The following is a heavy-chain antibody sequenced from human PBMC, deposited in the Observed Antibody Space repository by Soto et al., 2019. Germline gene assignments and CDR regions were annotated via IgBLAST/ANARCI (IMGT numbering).Heavy chain of an antibody. CDR1: GGTFSSYA. CDR3: AREGGYDSSGYSGYFDY. V-gene: IGHV1-69*13. CDR2: IIPIFGTA. J-gene: IGHJ4*02. Sequence: GASVKVSCKASGGTFSSYAISWVRQAPGQGLEWMEGIIPIFGTANYAQKFQGRVTITADESTSTAYMELSSLRSEDTAVYYCAREGGYDSSGYSGYFDYWGQGTLVTVSS. D-gene: IGHD3-22*01.